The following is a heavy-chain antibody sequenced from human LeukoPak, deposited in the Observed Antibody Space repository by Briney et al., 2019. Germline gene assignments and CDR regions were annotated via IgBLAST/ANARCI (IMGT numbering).Heavy chain of an antibody. CDR1: GGSFSGYY. V-gene: IGHV4-34*01. J-gene: IGHJ4*02. CDR2: INHSRST. Sequence: SETLSLTCAVYGGSFSGYYWSWIRQPPGKGLDWIGEINHSRSTNYNPSLKSRVTISVDTSKNQFSLKLGSVTAADTAVYYCARARNLRWSRRFDYWGQGTLVTVSS. CDR3: ARARNLRWSRRFDY. D-gene: IGHD4-23*01.